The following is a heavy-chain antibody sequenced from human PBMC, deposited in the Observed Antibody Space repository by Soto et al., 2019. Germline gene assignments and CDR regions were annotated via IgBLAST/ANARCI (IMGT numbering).Heavy chain of an antibody. CDR2: IKQDGSEK. J-gene: IGHJ6*02. CDR3: ARALSPELRYFDWLLSPLYYYYGMDV. CDR1: GFTFSSYW. Sequence: GGSLRLSCAASGFTFSSYWMSWVRQAPGKGLEWVANIKQDGSEKYYVDSVKGRFTISRDNAKNSLYLQMNSLRAEDTAVYYCARALSPELRYFDWLLSPLYYYYGMDVWGQGTTVTVSS. D-gene: IGHD3-9*01. V-gene: IGHV3-7*01.